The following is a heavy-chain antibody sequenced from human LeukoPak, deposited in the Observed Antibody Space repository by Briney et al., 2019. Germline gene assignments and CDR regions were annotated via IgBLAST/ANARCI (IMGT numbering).Heavy chain of an antibody. CDR3: ARDPQGVATEYYYGMDV. J-gene: IGHJ6*02. D-gene: IGHD5-12*01. CDR2: ISYDGSNK. CDR1: GFTFSSYG. Sequence: GRSLRLSCAASGFTFSSYGMHWVRQAPGKGLEWVAVISYDGSNKYYADSVKGRFTISRDNSKNTLYLQMNSLRAEDTAVYYCARDPQGVATEYYYGMDVWGQGTTVTVSS. V-gene: IGHV3-30*03.